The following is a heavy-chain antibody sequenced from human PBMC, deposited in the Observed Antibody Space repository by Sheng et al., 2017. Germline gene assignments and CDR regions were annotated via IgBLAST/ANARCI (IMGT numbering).Heavy chain of an antibody. CDR2: INHSGST. J-gene: IGHJ4*02. D-gene: IGHD6-19*01. CDR1: GGSFSGYY. V-gene: IGHV4-34*01. Sequence: QVQLQQWGAGLLKPSETLSLTCAVYGGSFSGYYWSWIRQPPGKGLEWIGEINHSGSTNYNPSLKSRVTISVDTSKNQFSLKLSSVTAADTAVYYCARGNKNGVRGWDFDYWGQGTLVTVSS. CDR3: ARGNKNGVRGWDFDY.